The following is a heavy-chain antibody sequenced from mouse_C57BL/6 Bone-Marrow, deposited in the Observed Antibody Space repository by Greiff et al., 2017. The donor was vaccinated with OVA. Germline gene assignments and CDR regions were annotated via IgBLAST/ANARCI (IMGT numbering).Heavy chain of an antibody. J-gene: IGHJ2*01. V-gene: IGHV14-1*01. CDR3: TSYYSNYDYFDY. CDR2: IDPEDGDT. D-gene: IGHD2-5*01. Sequence: VQLQQSGAELVRPGASVKLSCTASGFNIKDYYMHWVKQRPEQGLEWIGRIDPEDGDTEYAPKFQGKATMTADTSSNTAYLQLSSLTSDDTAVYYCTSYYSNYDYFDYWGQGTTLTVSS. CDR1: GFNIKDYY.